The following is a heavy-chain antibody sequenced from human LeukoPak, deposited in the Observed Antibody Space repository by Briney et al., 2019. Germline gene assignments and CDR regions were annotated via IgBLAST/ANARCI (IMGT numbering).Heavy chain of an antibody. Sequence: SETLSLTCAVYGGSFSGYYWSWIRQPPGKGLEWIGRIYTSGSTNYNPSLKSRVTMSVDTSKNQFSLKLSSVTAADTAVYYCAYGMDVWGQGTTVTVSS. V-gene: IGHV4-59*10. CDR3: AYGMDV. J-gene: IGHJ6*02. CDR2: IYTSGST. CDR1: GGSFSGYY.